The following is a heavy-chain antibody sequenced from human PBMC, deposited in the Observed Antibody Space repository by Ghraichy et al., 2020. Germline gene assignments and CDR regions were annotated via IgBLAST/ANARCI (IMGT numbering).Heavy chain of an antibody. J-gene: IGHJ4*02. CDR2: IIPILGIA. Sequence: SVKVSCKASGGTFSSYAISWVRQAPGQGLEWMGRIIPILGIANYAQKFQGRVTITADKSTSTAYMELSSLRSEDTAVYYCARTAAGTSSSDNWGQGTLVTVSS. CDR3: ARTAAGTSSSDN. CDR1: GGTFSSYA. D-gene: IGHD6-13*01. V-gene: IGHV1-69*04.